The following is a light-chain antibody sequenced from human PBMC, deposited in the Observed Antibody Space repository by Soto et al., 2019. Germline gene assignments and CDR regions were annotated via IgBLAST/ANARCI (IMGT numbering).Light chain of an antibody. CDR3: QQYNSMLS. Sequence: DLQMTQSPSSLSASEGDRVTITCQSSHDVSRNLNWFQQKPGEAPQLLIYDASNLERGVPSRFSGRGSGTDFTLTISSLQPEDVATYYCQQYNSMLSFGGGTEVEIK. J-gene: IGKJ4*01. CDR1: HDVSRN. CDR2: DAS. V-gene: IGKV1-33*01.